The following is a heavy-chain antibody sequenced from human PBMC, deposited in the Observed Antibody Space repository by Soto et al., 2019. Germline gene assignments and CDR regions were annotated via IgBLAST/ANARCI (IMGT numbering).Heavy chain of an antibody. V-gene: IGHV1-18*01. CDR2: ISGNNGKT. CDR1: GYTFSMSG. J-gene: IGHJ6*02. Sequence: QVQLVQSGAEVKKPGASVKVSCKSSGYTFSMSGISWVRQAPGQGLEWMGWISGNNGKTNYEQKCQDRVTMTTDTSTNMAYMELRSMRSDDTAVYYCAREGPRPYYYYGMDVWGQGTTVTVSS. CDR3: AREGPRPYYYYGMDV.